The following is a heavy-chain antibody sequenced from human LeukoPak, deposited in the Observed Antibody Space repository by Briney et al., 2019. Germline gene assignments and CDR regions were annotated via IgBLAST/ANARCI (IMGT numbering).Heavy chain of an antibody. Sequence: PGGSLRLSCAASGFTFSSYWMSWVRQAPGKGLEWVALMSPDGNKKYYADSVKGRFTISKNTVDLQLNSLRAEDTAIYYCARDLIGRYTFDYCGQGTLVTVSS. CDR1: GFTFSSYW. V-gene: IGHV3-30-3*01. J-gene: IGHJ4*02. D-gene: IGHD3-10*01. CDR2: MSPDGNKK. CDR3: ARDLIGRYTFDY.